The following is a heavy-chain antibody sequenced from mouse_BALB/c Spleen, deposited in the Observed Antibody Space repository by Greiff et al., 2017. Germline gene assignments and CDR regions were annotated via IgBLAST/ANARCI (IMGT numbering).Heavy chain of an antibody. J-gene: IGHJ2*01. CDR3: ARSTTAARGFDY. CDR2: IYPGGGYT. V-gene: IGHV1-63*02. D-gene: IGHD1-2*01. CDR1: GYTFTNYW. Sequence: QVQLQQSGAELVRPGTSVKISCKASGYTFTNYWLGWVKQRPGHGLEWIGDIYPGGGYTNYNEKFKGKATLTADTSSSTAYMQLSSLTSEDSAVYFCARSTTAARGFDYWGQGTTLTVSS.